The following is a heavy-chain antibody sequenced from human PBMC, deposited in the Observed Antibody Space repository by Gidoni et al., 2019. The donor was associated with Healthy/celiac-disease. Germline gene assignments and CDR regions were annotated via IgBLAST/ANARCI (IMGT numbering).Heavy chain of an antibody. Sequence: EVQLVESGGGLVKPGRSLRLSCTASGFTFGDYAMCWFRQAPGKGLEWVGFIRSKAYGGTTEYAASVKGRFTISRDDSKSIAYLQMNSLKTEDTAVYYCTRAGDGSGSYVFYYYGMDVWGQGTTVTVSS. J-gene: IGHJ6*02. CDR3: TRAGDGSGSYVFYYYGMDV. CDR2: IRSKAYGGTT. V-gene: IGHV3-49*05. CDR1: GFTFGDYA. D-gene: IGHD3-10*01.